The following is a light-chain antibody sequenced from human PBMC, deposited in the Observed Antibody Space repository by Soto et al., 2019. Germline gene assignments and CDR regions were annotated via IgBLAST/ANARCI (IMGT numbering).Light chain of an antibody. CDR2: SSN. Sequence: QSVLTQPPSASGTPGQRVTIPCSGTHSNIGRNSGNWYLQLPGTAPRLLIFSSNQRPLGVPDRFSGSRSGTSASLAITGLRSEDDAYYYCAAWDDSLNGRVFGGGTKVTVL. J-gene: IGLJ3*02. CDR3: AAWDDSLNGRV. CDR1: HSNIGRNS. V-gene: IGLV1-44*01.